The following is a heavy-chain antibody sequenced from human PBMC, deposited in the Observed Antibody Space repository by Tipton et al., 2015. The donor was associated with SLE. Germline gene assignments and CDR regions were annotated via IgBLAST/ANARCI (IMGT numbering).Heavy chain of an antibody. CDR2: IIPIFGTA. CDR1: GGSFSSYS. D-gene: IGHD5-24*01. Sequence: QLVQSGPEVKKPGSSVKVSCKASGGSFSSYSISWVRQAPGQGLEWMGGIIPIFGTANYAQKFQGRVTITADESTSTAYMELSSLRSEDTAVYYCARGRGDGYKGYFDLWGRGTLVTVSS. CDR3: ARGRGDGYKGYFDL. V-gene: IGHV1-69*01. J-gene: IGHJ2*01.